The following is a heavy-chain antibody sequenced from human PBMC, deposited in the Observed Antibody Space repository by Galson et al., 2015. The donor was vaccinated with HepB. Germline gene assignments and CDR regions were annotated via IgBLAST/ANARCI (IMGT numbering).Heavy chain of an antibody. Sequence: QSGAEVKKPGESLKISCKASGYSFTSYWIGWVRQMPGKGLEWMGIIYPGDSATKYSPSFQGQVTISADNSVSTIYLQWSSVRASDTAMYYCATTHYDFWSGYYHWGRGTLVTVSS. J-gene: IGHJ4*02. D-gene: IGHD3-3*01. V-gene: IGHV5-51*01. CDR2: IYPGDSAT. CDR1: GYSFTSYW. CDR3: ATTHYDFWSGYYH.